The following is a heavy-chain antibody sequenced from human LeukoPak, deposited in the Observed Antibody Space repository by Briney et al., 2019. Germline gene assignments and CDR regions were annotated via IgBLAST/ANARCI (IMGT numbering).Heavy chain of an antibody. J-gene: IGHJ4*02. D-gene: IGHD3-22*01. Sequence: ASVKVSCKASGYTFTGYYMHWVRQAPGQGLEWMGWINPNSGGTNYAQKFQGRVTMTRDTPIRTAYMELSRLRSDDTAVYYCARDVGYYYDSSGYPFDYWGQGTLVTVSS. CDR3: ARDVGYYYDSSGYPFDY. V-gene: IGHV1-2*02. CDR1: GYTFTGYY. CDR2: INPNSGGT.